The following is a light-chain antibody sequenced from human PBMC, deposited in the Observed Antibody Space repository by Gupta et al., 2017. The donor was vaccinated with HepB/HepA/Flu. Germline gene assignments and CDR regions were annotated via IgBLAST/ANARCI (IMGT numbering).Light chain of an antibody. CDR2: RDS. V-gene: IGLV3-25*03. CDR1: ALTKQY. Sequence: YDLTQAPSVSVSPGQTARITCSGDALTKQYTSWYQQKPGQAPVLVIFRDSQRPSGIPERFSGSNSGTEATLIISGVQAEDEADYYCHSADSGGTYVVFGGGTKLTVL. CDR3: HSADSGGTYVV. J-gene: IGLJ3*02.